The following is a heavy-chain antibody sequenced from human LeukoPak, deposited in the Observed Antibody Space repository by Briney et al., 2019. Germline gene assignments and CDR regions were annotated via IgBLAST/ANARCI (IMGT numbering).Heavy chain of an antibody. D-gene: IGHD3-22*01. J-gene: IGHJ3*01. CDR3: ARDYRLTMIVA. CDR2: INHSGST. CDR1: GGSFSGYY. Sequence: SETLSLTCAVYGGSFSGYYWSWIRQPPGKGLEWIGEINHSGSTNYNPPLKSRVTISVDTSKNQFSLKLSSVTAADTAVYYCARDYRLTMIVAWGQGTMVTVSS. V-gene: IGHV4-34*01.